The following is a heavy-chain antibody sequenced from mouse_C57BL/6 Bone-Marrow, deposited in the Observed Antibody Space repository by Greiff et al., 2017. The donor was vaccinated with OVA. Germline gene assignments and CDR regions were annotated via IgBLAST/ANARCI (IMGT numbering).Heavy chain of an antibody. J-gene: IGHJ2*02. CDR3: AHYGSRLYRHY. V-gene: IGHV1-59*01. CDR1: GYTFTNYW. D-gene: IGHD1-1*01. Sequence: VQLQRPGAELVRPGTSVKLSCKASGYTFTNYWMHWVKQRPGQGLEWIGVIAPSDSYINYNQKFKVRATLTVDTSSSTAYMHLSSLTSEDSAVYYCAHYGSRLYRHYWGQGTSLTVSS. CDR2: IAPSDSYI.